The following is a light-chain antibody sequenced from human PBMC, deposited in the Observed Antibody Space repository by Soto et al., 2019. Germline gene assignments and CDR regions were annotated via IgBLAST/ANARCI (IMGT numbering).Light chain of an antibody. CDR1: QSVFSRFRNKNY. Sequence: DIVMTQSPDSLTLSLGERATINCKSSQSVFSRFRNKNYLGWFQQKPGQTPRLLIYWASTRESGVSDRFSGSGSGTDFTLTIDSLQAEDVAVYYCQQYYTTPTLTFGQGTKVDIK. CDR3: QQYYTTPTLT. CDR2: WAS. V-gene: IGKV4-1*01. J-gene: IGKJ1*01.